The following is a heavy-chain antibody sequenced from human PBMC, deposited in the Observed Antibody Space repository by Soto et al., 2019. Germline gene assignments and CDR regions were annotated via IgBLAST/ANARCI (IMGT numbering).Heavy chain of an antibody. J-gene: IGHJ5*02. CDR1: GYTFSGYY. CDR3: ARDPDSSGYYYGWFDP. CDR2: INPNSGNT. D-gene: IGHD3-22*01. Sequence: ASVKVSCKASGYTFSGYYMHWGRQDPGKGLEWLGWINPNSGNTGYAQKFQGRVTMTRNTSISTAYMELSSLRSEDTAVYYCARDPDSSGYYYGWFDPWGQGTLVTVSS. V-gene: IGHV1-8*02.